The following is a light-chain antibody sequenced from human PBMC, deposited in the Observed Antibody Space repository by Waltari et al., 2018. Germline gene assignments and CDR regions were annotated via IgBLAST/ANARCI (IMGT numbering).Light chain of an antibody. V-gene: IGLV3-21*02. Sequence: SYVLTQPPSVSVAPAQTARITCGGNSVGSQSFHWYQRKPGQAPVVVVYDDTERPSGIPDRFSGSNSENTATLTINSVEAGDEADYFCQVWADSSDFVFGSGTKVTVL. CDR3: QVWADSSDFV. CDR2: DDT. J-gene: IGLJ1*01. CDR1: SVGSQS.